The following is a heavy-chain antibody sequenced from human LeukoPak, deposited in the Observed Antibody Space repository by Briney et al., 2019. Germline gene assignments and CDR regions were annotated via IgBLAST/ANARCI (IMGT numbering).Heavy chain of an antibody. CDR3: ARRHYDSTDFDP. Sequence: PGESLKISCKASGQRFANYWIGWVRQTPGKGLEWMGIIHPDDCDIVYSQSFQGQLTISADNSINTAYLQSSSLKASDTAIYYCARRHYDSTDFDPWGQGTLVTVSS. J-gene: IGHJ5*02. V-gene: IGHV5-51*01. CDR2: IHPDDCDI. D-gene: IGHD3-22*01. CDR1: GQRFANYW.